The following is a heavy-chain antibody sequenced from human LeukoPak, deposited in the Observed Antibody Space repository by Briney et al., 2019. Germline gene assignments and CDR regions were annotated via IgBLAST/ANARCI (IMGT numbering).Heavy chain of an antibody. CDR2: IYYSGST. V-gene: IGHV4-39*01. Sequence: SETLSLTCGVSGGSISSSNYYYWGWIRQPPGKGLEWIGNIYYSGSTYYNPSLKSRVTISVDTSKNQFSLNLSSVTAADTTVYYCARQVAGYAFDIWGQGTMVTVSS. D-gene: IGHD6-19*01. CDR3: ARQVAGYAFDI. J-gene: IGHJ3*02. CDR1: GGSISSSNYYY.